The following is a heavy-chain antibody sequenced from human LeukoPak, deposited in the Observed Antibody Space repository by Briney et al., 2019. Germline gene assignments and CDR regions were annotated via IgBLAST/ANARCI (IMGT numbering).Heavy chain of an antibody. V-gene: IGHV1-18*01. CDR2: ISAYNGNT. CDR1: GYTFTSYG. J-gene: IGHJ5*02. CDR3: ARDPPYSSGRNNWFDP. Sequence: ASVKVSCKASGYTFTSYGISWVRQAPGQGLEWIGWISAYNGNTNYAQKLQGRVTMTTDTSTSTAYMELRSLRSDDTAVYYCARDPPYSSGRNNWFDPWGQGTLVTVSS. D-gene: IGHD6-19*01.